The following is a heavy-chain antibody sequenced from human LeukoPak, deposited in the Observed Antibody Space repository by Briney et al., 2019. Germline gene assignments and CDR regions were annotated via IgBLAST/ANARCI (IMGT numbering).Heavy chain of an antibody. D-gene: IGHD1-26*01. V-gene: IGHV4-39*07. Sequence: PSETLSHTCSVSHGSITDSSYYWGWIRQPPEKGLEWIGRIHTTGTANYNPSLKSRVTISVDTSKNQFSLKLSSVTAADTAVYYCARDPVGPWGQGTLVTVSS. CDR1: HGSITDSSYY. CDR3: ARDPVGP. J-gene: IGHJ5*02. CDR2: IHTTGTA.